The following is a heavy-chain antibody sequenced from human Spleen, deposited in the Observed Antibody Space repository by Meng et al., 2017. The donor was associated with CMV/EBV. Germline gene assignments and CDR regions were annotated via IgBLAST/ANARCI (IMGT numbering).Heavy chain of an antibody. CDR2: ISAYNGHT. D-gene: IGHD2-2*02. Sequence: FSSYGISWVRQAPGQGLEWMGWISAYNGHTNYAQKLRGRVTMTTDTSTSTAYMEVRSLRSDDTAVYYCAREEGYCTNTTCYTWGWFDPWGQGTLVTVSS. CDR3: AREEGYCTNTTCYTWGWFDP. J-gene: IGHJ5*02. CDR1: FSSYG. V-gene: IGHV1-18*01.